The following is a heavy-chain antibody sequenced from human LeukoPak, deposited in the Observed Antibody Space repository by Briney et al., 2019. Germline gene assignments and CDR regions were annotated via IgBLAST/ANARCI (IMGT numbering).Heavy chain of an antibody. Sequence: GGSLRLSCAASGFIFSDHWMTWVRQIPGKGLEWVANIKQDGSEKYYVDSVRDRFTISRDNTQNLLYLQMNSLRAEDTAVYYCGKGLQGNIVATIWSYWGQGTLVTVSS. CDR3: GKGLQGNIVATIWSY. CDR1: GFIFSDHW. D-gene: IGHD5-12*01. CDR2: IKQDGSEK. J-gene: IGHJ4*02. V-gene: IGHV3-7*01.